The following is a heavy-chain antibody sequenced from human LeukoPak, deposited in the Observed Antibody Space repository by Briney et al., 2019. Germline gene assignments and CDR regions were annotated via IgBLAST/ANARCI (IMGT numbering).Heavy chain of an antibody. V-gene: IGHV1-69-2*01. D-gene: IGHD5-12*01. CDR2: VDPEDGET. Sequence: ASVKVSCKVSGYTFTDYYMHWVQQAPGKGLEWMGLVDPEDGETIYAEKFQGRVNITADTSTDTAYMELSSLRSEDTAVYYCATDPAYVDIVATIPGGDYWGQGTLVTVSS. J-gene: IGHJ4*02. CDR1: GYTFTDYY. CDR3: ATDPAYVDIVATIPGGDY.